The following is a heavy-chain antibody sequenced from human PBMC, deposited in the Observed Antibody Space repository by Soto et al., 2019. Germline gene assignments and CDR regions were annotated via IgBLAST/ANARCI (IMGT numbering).Heavy chain of an antibody. CDR2: ISYDGSNK. CDR3: AKDMQQLVLYYYYGMDV. J-gene: IGHJ6*02. D-gene: IGHD6-13*01. Sequence: GGSPRLSCAASGFTFSSYGMHWVRQAPGKGLEWVAVISYDGSNKYYADSVKGRFTISRDNSKNTLYLQMNSLRAEDTAVYYCAKDMQQLVLYYYYGMDVWGQGTTVIVSS. CDR1: GFTFSSYG. V-gene: IGHV3-30*18.